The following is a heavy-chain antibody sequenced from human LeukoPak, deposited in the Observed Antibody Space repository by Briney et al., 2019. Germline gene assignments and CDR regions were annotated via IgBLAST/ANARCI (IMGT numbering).Heavy chain of an antibody. CDR2: IKSDGST. V-gene: IGHV3-74*01. CDR3: ARAPSEIGGYYPEYFRH. D-gene: IGHD3-22*01. CDR1: GFTFSSYS. Sequence: PGGSLRLSCAASGFTFSSYSMNWVRQAPGKGLVWVSRIKSDGSTNYADSVKGRFTISRDNANNTLSLQMNSLRPEDTGVYYCARAPSEIGGYYPEYFRHWGQGTLVTVSS. J-gene: IGHJ1*01.